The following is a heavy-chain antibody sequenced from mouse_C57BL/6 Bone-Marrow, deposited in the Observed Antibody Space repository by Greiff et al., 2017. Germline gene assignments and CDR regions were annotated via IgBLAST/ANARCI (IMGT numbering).Heavy chain of an antibody. Sequence: QVQLQQSGAELVRPGTSVKVSCKASGYAFTNYLIEWVKQRPGQGLEWIGVINPGSGGTNYNEKFKGKATLTADKSSSTAYMQLSSLTSEDSAVYFCAREEVTLFGYRGQGATLPVSS. J-gene: IGHJ2*01. V-gene: IGHV1-54*01. D-gene: IGHD2-2*01. CDR3: AREEVTLFGY. CDR1: GYAFTNYL. CDR2: INPGSGGT.